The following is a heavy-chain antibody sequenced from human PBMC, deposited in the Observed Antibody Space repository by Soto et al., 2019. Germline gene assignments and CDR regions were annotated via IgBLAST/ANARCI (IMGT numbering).Heavy chain of an antibody. CDR1: GGSFSGYY. J-gene: IGHJ4*02. CDR2: INHSGST. V-gene: IGHV4-34*01. CDR3: ATAPTYYGSGSYYAYYFYY. D-gene: IGHD3-10*01. Sequence: SETLSLTCAVYGGSFSGYYWSWIRQPPGKGLEWIGEINHSGSTNYNPSLKSRVTISVDTSKNQFSLKLSSVTAADTAVYYCATAPTYYGSGSYYAYYFYYWGQGTVVTVSS.